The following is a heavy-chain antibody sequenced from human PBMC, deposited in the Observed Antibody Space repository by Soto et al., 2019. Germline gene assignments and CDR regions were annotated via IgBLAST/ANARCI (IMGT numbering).Heavy chain of an antibody. D-gene: IGHD3-22*01. Sequence: GASVKVSCKASGLTLKSSAVQWVRQARGQRLEWIGWIVAGSGNTHFAQRFQERVTITRDMSTSTAYLELSSLRSEDTAVYYCAADPYYYDSSNYYSFDHWGQGTQVTVSS. V-gene: IGHV1-58*01. CDR3: AADPYYYDSSNYYSFDH. CDR1: GLTLKSSA. CDR2: IVAGSGNT. J-gene: IGHJ4*02.